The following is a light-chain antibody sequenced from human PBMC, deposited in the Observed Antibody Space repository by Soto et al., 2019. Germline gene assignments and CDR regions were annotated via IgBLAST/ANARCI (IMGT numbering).Light chain of an antibody. CDR3: AAWDDSLSGL. V-gene: IGLV1-47*01. CDR2: RNN. CDR1: SSNIGSNY. J-gene: IGLJ3*02. Sequence: QLVLTQPPSASGTPGQGVTISCSGSSSNIGSNYVYWYQQLPGTAPKLLIYRNNQRPSGVPDRFSGSKSGTSASLAISGLRSEDEADYYCAAWDDSLSGLFGGGTKVTVL.